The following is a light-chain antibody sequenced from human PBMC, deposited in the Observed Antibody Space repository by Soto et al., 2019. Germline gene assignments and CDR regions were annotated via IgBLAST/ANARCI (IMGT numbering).Light chain of an antibody. Sequence: SYELTQPPSVSVSPGQTVSITCSGDKLGDKYVCWYQQKPGQSPVLVISQDTKRPSGIPERFSGSNSGNTATLTISGTQAVDEADYHCQAWDSNTLVFGGGTKLTVL. CDR3: QAWDSNTLV. J-gene: IGLJ2*01. CDR2: QDT. V-gene: IGLV3-1*01. CDR1: KLGDKY.